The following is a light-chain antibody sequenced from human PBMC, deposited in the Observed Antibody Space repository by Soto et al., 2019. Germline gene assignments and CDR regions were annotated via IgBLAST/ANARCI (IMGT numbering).Light chain of an antibody. CDR3: QQSGSSSGWT. CDR2: AAS. Sequence: EIVLTQSPGTLSLSPGERATLSCRASQSVSSSYLAWYQQKPGQAPRLLIYAASSRATGMPDRFTGSGSGTDFTLTISRLEPEDLAVYYCQQSGSSSGWTFGQGTKVEIK. J-gene: IGKJ1*01. V-gene: IGKV3-20*01. CDR1: QSVSSSY.